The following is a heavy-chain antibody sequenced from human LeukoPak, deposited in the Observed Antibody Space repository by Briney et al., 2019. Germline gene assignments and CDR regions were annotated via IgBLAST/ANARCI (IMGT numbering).Heavy chain of an antibody. J-gene: IGHJ5*02. CDR3: AKVAAAGNWFDP. CDR1: GFTFSSYA. D-gene: IGHD6-13*01. CDR2: INNSGGGK. V-gene: IGHV3-23*01. Sequence: PGGSLRLSCAASGFTFSSYAMSWVRQAPGKGLEWVSSINNSGGGKYYADSVKGRFTVSRDNSNNTVYLQMNDLRAEDTAVYYCAKVAAAGNWFDPWGLGTLVTVSS.